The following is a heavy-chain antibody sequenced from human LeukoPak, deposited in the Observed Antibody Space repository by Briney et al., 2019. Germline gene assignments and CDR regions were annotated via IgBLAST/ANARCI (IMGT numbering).Heavy chain of an antibody. V-gene: IGHV3-21*01. Sequence: GGSLRLSCAASGFTFSSYSMNWVRQAPGKGLEWVSSISSSSSYIYYADSVKGRFTISRDNAKNSLYLQMNSLRAEDTAVYYCAREEGGLYDYGNSGHDYWGQGTLVTVSS. CDR2: ISSSSSYI. CDR3: AREEGGLYDYGNSGHDY. J-gene: IGHJ4*02. CDR1: GFTFSSYS. D-gene: IGHD3-16*01.